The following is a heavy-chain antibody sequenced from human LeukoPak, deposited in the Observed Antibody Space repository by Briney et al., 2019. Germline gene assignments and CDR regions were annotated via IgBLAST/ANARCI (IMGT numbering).Heavy chain of an antibody. CDR2: IYYSGST. CDR1: GVSISSFY. D-gene: IGHD3-10*01. CDR3: ARGAGYGSGSYPDY. V-gene: IGHV4-59*01. J-gene: IGHJ4*02. Sequence: SETLSLTCTVSGVSISSFYWSWIRQPPGKGLEWIGYIYYSGSTNYNPSLKSRVTISVDTSKNQFSLKLSSVTAADTAVYYCARGAGYGSGSYPDYWGQGTLVTVSS.